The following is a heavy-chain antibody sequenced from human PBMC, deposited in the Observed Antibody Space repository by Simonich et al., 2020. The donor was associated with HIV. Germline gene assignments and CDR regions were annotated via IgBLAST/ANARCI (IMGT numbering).Heavy chain of an antibody. CDR1: GFTFSSYS. CDR3: ARDGRKGSSTSCSDY. D-gene: IGHD2-2*01. Sequence: EVQLVESGGGLVKPGGSLRLSCAASGFTFSSYSMNWVRQAPGKGLEWVSSISSSSSYIYYADSVKGRFTISRDNDKNSLYLQMKSLRAEDTAVYYCARDGRKGSSTSCSDYWGQGTLVTVSS. CDR2: ISSSSSYI. V-gene: IGHV3-21*01. J-gene: IGHJ4*02.